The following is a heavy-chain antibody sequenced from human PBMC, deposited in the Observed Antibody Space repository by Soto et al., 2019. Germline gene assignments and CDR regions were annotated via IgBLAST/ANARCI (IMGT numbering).Heavy chain of an antibody. Sequence: GGSLRLSCAASGFTFSSYAMGWVRQGPGKGLEWVAVVSIGGSTHYADSVRGRFTISRDNSKNTLYLQMNSLRAEDTAVYYCAKDRVAITISPFFYDWGQGTLGTVS. CDR2: VSIGGST. CDR3: AKDRVAITISPFFYD. CDR1: GFTFSSYA. D-gene: IGHD3-3*01. V-gene: IGHV3-23*01. J-gene: IGHJ4*02.